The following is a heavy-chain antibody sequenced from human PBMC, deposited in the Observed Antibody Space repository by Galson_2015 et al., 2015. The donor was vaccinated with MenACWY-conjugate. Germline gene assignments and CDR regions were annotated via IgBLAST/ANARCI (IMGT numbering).Heavy chain of an antibody. CDR1: GCSFTSYW. V-gene: IGHV5-10-1*01. CDR2: IDPSDSYT. J-gene: IGHJ4*02. D-gene: IGHD4-17*01. CDR3: ARSGNHDYGDYEDY. Sequence: QSGAEVKKPGESLRISCKGSGCSFTSYWLSWVRQMPGKGLEWMGRIDPSDSYTNYSPSFPGHVTISADKSISTAYLKWSSLKASDTAMYYCARSGNHDYGDYEDYWGQGTLVTVSS.